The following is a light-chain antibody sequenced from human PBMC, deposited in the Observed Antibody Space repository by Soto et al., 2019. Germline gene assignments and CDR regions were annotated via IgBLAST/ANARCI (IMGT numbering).Light chain of an antibody. V-gene: IGKV3-20*01. J-gene: IGKJ3*01. Sequence: EIVLTQSPGTLSLSPGERATLSCRSSQSVSSSFLAWYQQKPGQAPRLLIYDASSRATGIPDRFSGSGSGTDFTLTISSLEPEDFAVYYCQQYGTSPFTCGPGTKVDI. CDR1: QSVSSSF. CDR3: QQYGTSPFT. CDR2: DAS.